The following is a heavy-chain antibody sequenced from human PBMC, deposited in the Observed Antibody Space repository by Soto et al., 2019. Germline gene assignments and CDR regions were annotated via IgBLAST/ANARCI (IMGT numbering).Heavy chain of an antibody. D-gene: IGHD3-10*01. CDR3: ARDKRWCGELLYYYYGMDV. Sequence: PSETLSLTCAASGYCISSGYYSGWIRQPPGKGLEWIGSIYHSGSTYYNPYLKSRVTISVDTSKNQFSLKLISVTAADTAVYYCARDKRWCGELLYYYYGMDVWGQGTTVTVSS. CDR1: GYCISSGYY. V-gene: IGHV4-38-2*02. J-gene: IGHJ6*02. CDR2: IYHSGST.